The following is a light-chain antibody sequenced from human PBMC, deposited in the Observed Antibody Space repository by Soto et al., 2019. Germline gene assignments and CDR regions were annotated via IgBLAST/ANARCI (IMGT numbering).Light chain of an antibody. J-gene: IGKJ1*01. CDR3: QQYYNWPPWT. Sequence: VMTQAAATLPVSPGERATLSCRASQTINNNVAWYQLKDGQVPRLVIYGASTRATGVPARFSGSGSGTDFTLTVSSLQSEDFAVYYCQQYYNWPPWTFGLGTKVDIK. CDR2: GAS. V-gene: IGKV3-15*01. CDR1: QTINNN.